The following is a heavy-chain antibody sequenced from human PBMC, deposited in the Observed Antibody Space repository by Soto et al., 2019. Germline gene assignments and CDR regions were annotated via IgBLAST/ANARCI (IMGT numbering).Heavy chain of an antibody. CDR2: ISWNSGSI. Sequence: PGGSLRLSCATSGLTFDDYAMHWVRQAPGKGLEWVSGISWNSGSIAYADSVKGRFTISRDNAKNSLYLQMNSLRAEDTALYYCAASRDSSGYRRIFDYWGQGTLVTVSS. J-gene: IGHJ4*02. CDR1: GLTFDDYA. CDR3: AASRDSSGYRRIFDY. D-gene: IGHD3-22*01. V-gene: IGHV3-9*01.